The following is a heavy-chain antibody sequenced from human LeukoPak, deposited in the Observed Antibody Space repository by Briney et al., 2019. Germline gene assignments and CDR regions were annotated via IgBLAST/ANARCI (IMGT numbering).Heavy chain of an antibody. D-gene: IGHD1-1*01. CDR3: ARDVTRLNDGPVNY. J-gene: IGHJ4*02. CDR2: IWYDGSNK. V-gene: IGHV3-33*01. CDR1: GFTFSSYG. Sequence: QPGGSLRLSCVASGFTFSSYGMHWVRQAPGKGLEWVAVIWYDGSNKYYADSVKGRFTISRDNSKNTLYLQMSSLRAEDTAVYYCARDVTRLNDGPVNYWGQGTLVTVSS.